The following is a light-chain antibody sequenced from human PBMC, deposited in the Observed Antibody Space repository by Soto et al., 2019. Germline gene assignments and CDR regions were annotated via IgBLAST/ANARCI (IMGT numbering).Light chain of an antibody. CDR2: AAS. Sequence: DIQMTQSPSPLSASVGDRVTITCRASQSISIYLNWYQQKPGKAPRLLIYAASRLQSGVPSRFSGSGSGTDFTLTISSLQPEDFATYYCQQSYIMPIYTFGQGTRLDIK. CDR3: QQSYIMPIYT. V-gene: IGKV1-39*01. J-gene: IGKJ2*01. CDR1: QSISIY.